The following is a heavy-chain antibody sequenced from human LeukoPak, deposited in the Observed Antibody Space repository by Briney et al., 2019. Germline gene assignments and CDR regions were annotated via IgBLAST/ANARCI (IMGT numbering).Heavy chain of an antibody. CDR2: ISGSGGST. D-gene: IGHD3-10*01. CDR1: GFTFSSYG. J-gene: IGHJ4*02. CDR3: AQTDYGSGSYYSLVY. V-gene: IGHV3-23*01. Sequence: GGSLRLSCAASGFTFSSYGMHWVRQAPGKGLEWVSAISGSGGSTYYADSVKGRFTISRDNSKNTLYLQMNSLRAEDTAVYYCAQTDYGSGSYYSLVYWGQGTLVTVSS.